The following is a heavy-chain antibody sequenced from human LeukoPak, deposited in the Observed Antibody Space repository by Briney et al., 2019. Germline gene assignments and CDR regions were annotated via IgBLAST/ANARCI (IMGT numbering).Heavy chain of an antibody. V-gene: IGHV4-39*07. J-gene: IGHJ4*02. D-gene: IGHD3-22*01. CDR3: ARNYYSRGDFDY. Sequence: SETLSLTCTVSGGSISNYYWSWIRQPPGKGLEWIGSIYYSGSTYYNPSLKSRVTISVNTSKNQFSLKLSSVTAADTAVYYCARNYYSRGDFDYWGQGTLVTVSS. CDR2: IYYSGST. CDR1: GGSISNYY.